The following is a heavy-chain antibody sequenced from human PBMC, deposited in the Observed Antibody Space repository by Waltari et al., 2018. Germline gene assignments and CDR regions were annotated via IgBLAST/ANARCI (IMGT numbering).Heavy chain of an antibody. Sequence: QVQLVQSGAEVKKPGASVKVSCKASGYTFTGYYMHWVRQAPGQGLEWMGWINPNSGGTNYAQKFQGRVTMTRDTSISTAYMELSRLRSDDTAVYYCARVGYDSSGYPLLIFDYWGQGTLVTVSS. CDR1: GYTFTGYY. CDR2: INPNSGGT. V-gene: IGHV1-2*02. J-gene: IGHJ4*02. CDR3: ARVGYDSSGYPLLIFDY. D-gene: IGHD3-22*01.